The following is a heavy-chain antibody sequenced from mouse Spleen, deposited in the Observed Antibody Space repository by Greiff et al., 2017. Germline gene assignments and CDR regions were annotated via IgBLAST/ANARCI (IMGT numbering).Heavy chain of an antibody. CDR1: GFTFSSYT. CDR2: ISSGGGNT. J-gene: IGHJ2*01. D-gene: IGHD2-5*01. CDR3: ARQDSNYVHFDY. V-gene: IGHV5-9*04. Sequence: EVKLMESGGGLVKPGGSLKLSCAASGFTFSSYTMSWVRQTPAKRLEWVATISSGGGNTYYPDSVKGRFTISRDNARNTLYLQMSSLRSEDTAMYYCARQDSNYVHFDYWGQGTTLTVSS.